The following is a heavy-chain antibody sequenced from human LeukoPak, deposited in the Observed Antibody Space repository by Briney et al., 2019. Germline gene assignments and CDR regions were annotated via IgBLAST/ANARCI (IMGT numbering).Heavy chain of an antibody. J-gene: IGHJ4*02. CDR1: GGSISSGPYY. Sequence: ASETLSLTCTVSGGSISSGPYYWGWIRQPPGKGLEWIGDIYYGENTYYNPSLKSRVTVSIDTSKNQFYLKLSSLTAADTAVYYCARRDDSSGYHKIFDYWGPGTLVTVSS. D-gene: IGHD3-22*01. CDR2: IYYGENT. CDR3: ARRDDSSGYHKIFDY. V-gene: IGHV4-39*01.